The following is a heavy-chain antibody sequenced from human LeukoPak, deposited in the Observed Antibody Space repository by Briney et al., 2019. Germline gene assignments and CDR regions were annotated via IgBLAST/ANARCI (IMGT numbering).Heavy chain of an antibody. D-gene: IGHD5-24*01. CDR3: ASGASDGYNFGFDY. J-gene: IGHJ4*02. CDR2: IHSSGSA. V-gene: IGHV4-59*12. Sequence: SETLSLTCTVSGASLNDYYWRWIRQPPGKALDWIGFIHSSGSANSNPSLTSRVTISIDTSKNQFSLNLRSLTAADTAVYFCASGASDGYNFGFDYWGQGTLAAVSS. CDR1: GASLNDYY.